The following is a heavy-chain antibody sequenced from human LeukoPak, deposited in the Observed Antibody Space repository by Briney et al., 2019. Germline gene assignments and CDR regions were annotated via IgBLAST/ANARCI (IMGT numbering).Heavy chain of an antibody. CDR1: GFTFSNAW. D-gene: IGHD3-9*01. Sequence: GGSLRLSCAASGFTFSNAWMSWVRQAPGKGLEWVGRIKSKTDGGTTDYAAPVKGRFTISRDDSKNTLYLQMNSLKTEDTAVYYCTTNTDYDILTGYYREYFDYWGQGTLVTVSS. J-gene: IGHJ4*02. CDR3: TTNTDYDILTGYYREYFDY. V-gene: IGHV3-15*01. CDR2: IKSKTDGGTT.